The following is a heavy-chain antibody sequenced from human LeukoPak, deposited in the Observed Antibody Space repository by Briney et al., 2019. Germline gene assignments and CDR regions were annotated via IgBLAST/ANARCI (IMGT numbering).Heavy chain of an antibody. D-gene: IGHD3-10*01. CDR3: ARIYGSGSYYLYGGRYFQH. CDR1: GGSISGYY. Sequence: SETLSLTCTVSGGSISGYYWTWIRQPPGKRLEWIGYIFNSGTTNYNPSLKSRVTISGDTSKNQFSLKLSSVTAADTAVYYCARIYGSGSYYLYGGRYFQHWGQGTLVTVSS. V-gene: IGHV4-59*01. J-gene: IGHJ1*01. CDR2: IFNSGTT.